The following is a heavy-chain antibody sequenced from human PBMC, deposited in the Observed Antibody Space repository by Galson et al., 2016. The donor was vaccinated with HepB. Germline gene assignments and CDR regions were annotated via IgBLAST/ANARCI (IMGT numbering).Heavy chain of an antibody. Sequence: ETLSLTCNVSGGSIRGSPYYWGWIRQPPGKGLEWIGTISYTGGTSYNPSLKSRVAISVDTTKNHFSLELTSVTAADTAVYFCVRDSQINWFYLWGQGTRVTVSS. CDR2: ISYTGGT. CDR1: GGSIRGSPYY. V-gene: IGHV4-39*02. J-gene: IGHJ5*02. CDR3: VRDSQINWFYL.